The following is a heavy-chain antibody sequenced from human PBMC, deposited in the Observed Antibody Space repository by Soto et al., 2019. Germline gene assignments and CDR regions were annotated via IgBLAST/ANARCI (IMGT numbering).Heavy chain of an antibody. D-gene: IGHD1-26*01. CDR1: GGSLSSYY. V-gene: IGHV4-59*05. CDR2: IYYSGST. J-gene: IGHJ5*02. Sequence: PSETLSLTCTVSGGSLSSYYWSWIRQPPGKGLEWIGSIYYSGSTYYNPSLKSRVTISVDTSKNQFSLKLSSVTAADTAVYYCATQEVGGSYVYTFDPWGQGTLVTVS. CDR3: ATQEVGGSYVYTFDP.